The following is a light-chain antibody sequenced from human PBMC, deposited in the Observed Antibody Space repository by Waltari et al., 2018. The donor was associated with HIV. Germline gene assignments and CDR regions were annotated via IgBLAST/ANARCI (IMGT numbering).Light chain of an antibody. CDR3: ASFTSGRLNV. Sequence: QSALTQPASVSGSPGQSITISCTGTSNDVGAYDYVSWYQQSPGKVPKLLIYDVYNRPSRISSRFSGSKSGNTAFLTISGLRAEDEADYYCASFTSGRLNVFGSGTKVTVL. CDR2: DVY. J-gene: IGLJ1*01. V-gene: IGLV2-14*01. CDR1: SNDVGAYDY.